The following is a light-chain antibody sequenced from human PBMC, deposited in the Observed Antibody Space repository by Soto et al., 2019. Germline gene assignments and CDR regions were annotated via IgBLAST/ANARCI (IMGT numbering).Light chain of an antibody. CDR3: QSYDSSLSGVV. J-gene: IGLJ2*01. CDR2: EVS. V-gene: IGLV2-14*01. Sequence: QSALTQPASVSGSPGQSITISCTGTSSDVGDYNYVSWYQQYPGKAPKLMIYEVSNRPSGISNRFSGSKSGNTASLTISGLQAEDEADYYCQSYDSSLSGVVFGGGTKLTVL. CDR1: SSDVGDYNY.